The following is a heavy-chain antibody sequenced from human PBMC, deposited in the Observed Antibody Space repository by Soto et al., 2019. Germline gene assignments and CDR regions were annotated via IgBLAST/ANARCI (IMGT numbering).Heavy chain of an antibody. V-gene: IGHV4-31*03. CDR3: ARVGISGTIDAFDI. J-gene: IGHJ3*02. D-gene: IGHD1-20*01. CDR2: IDNSGTS. Sequence: QGQLQESGPELVKPSQTLSLTCTVSGGSISSGGSYWGWIRQHPGKGLEWIGYIDNSGTSYYNPSLKSRLNISVHTSKNQYSLHLSSVTAADTAVYYCARVGISGTIDAFDIWGQGTMVTVSS. CDR1: GGSISSGGSY.